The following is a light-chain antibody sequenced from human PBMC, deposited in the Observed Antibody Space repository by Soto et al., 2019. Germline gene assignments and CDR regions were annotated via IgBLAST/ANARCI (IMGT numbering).Light chain of an antibody. CDR2: GAS. CDR1: QSVRSD. Sequence: EIVLTQSPGTLSLSPGERATLSCRASQSVRSDYLAWYQQKPGQAPRLLIYGASTRATGIPARFSGSGSGTEFTLTISSLQSEDFAVYYCQQYNNWPRSFGGGTKVDIK. V-gene: IGKV3-15*01. J-gene: IGKJ4*01. CDR3: QQYNNWPRS.